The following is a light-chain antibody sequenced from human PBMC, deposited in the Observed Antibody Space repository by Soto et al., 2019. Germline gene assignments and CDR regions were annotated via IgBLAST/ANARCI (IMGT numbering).Light chain of an antibody. CDR3: QQRTDRPPFT. CDR1: QSVSNY. V-gene: IGKV3-11*01. CDR2: DAS. J-gene: IGKJ3*01. Sequence: EIVLTQSPATLSLSPGETATLSCRASQSVSNYLAWYQQNPGQSPRLLIYDASNRATGIPARFSGSGSGTDFTFTISSLEPEYVAIYYCQQRTDRPPFTFGPGTTVDIK.